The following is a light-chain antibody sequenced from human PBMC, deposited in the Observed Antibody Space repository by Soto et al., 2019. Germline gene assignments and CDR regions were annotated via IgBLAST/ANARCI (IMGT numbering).Light chain of an antibody. J-gene: IGKJ4*01. V-gene: IGKV1-5*03. CDR2: KAS. CDR3: QQYNSYPLT. CDR1: HSISSW. Sequence: DIQMTQSPSTLSVSIGDRVTITCRASHSISSWLAWYQQKPGKAPKLLIYKASSLESGVPSRFSGSGSGTEFTLTISSLQPDDFATYYCQQYNSYPLTFGGGTNVEIK.